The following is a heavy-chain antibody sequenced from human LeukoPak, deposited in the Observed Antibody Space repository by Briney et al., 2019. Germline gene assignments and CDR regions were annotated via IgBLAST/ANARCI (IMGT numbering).Heavy chain of an antibody. Sequence: PSETLSLTCAVYGGSFSGYYWSWIRQPPGKGLEWIGEINHSGSTNYNPSLKSRVTISVDTSKNQFSLKLSSVTAADTAVYYCARGGFRVDGYPFGYWGQGTLVTVSS. J-gene: IGHJ4*02. D-gene: IGHD5-24*01. V-gene: IGHV4-34*01. CDR2: INHSGST. CDR1: GGSFSGYY. CDR3: ARGGFRVDGYPFGY.